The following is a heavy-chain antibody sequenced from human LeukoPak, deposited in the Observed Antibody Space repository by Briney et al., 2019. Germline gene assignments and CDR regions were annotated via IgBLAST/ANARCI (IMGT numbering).Heavy chain of an antibody. D-gene: IGHD2-15*01. Sequence: GGSLRLSCAASGFTFSDYYMSWIRQAPGKGLEWVSYISSSGSTIYYADSVKGRFTISRDNAKNSLYLQMNSLRAEDTAVYYCAKSPRYCSGGSCFPFDYWGQGTLVTVSS. V-gene: IGHV3-11*01. CDR2: ISSSGSTI. CDR3: AKSPRYCSGGSCFPFDY. CDR1: GFTFSDYY. J-gene: IGHJ4*02.